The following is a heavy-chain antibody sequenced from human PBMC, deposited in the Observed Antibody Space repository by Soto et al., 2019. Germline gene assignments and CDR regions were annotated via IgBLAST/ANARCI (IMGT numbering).Heavy chain of an antibody. CDR1: GGSISSGGYY. Sequence: SETLSLTCTVSGGSISSGGYYWSWIRQHPGKGLEWIGYIYYSGSTYYNPSLKSRVTMSMDAPKNQFSLTLSSVAVADTAVYYCSRLTNARPGDDWGQGTLVTVSS. J-gene: IGHJ4*02. CDR3: SRLTNARPGDD. CDR2: IYYSGST. D-gene: IGHD2-2*01. V-gene: IGHV4-31*08.